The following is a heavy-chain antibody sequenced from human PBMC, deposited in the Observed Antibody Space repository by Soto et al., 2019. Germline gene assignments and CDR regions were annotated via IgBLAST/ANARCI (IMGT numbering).Heavy chain of an antibody. CDR1: GYTLTELS. Sequence: ASVKVSCKVSGYTLTELSMHWVRQAPGKGLEWMGGFDPEDGETIYAQKFQGRVTMTEDTSTDTAYMELSSLRSEDTAVYYCATSSCSCGSCYSGWFDPWGQGTLVTVSS. CDR3: ATSSCSCGSCYSGWFDP. J-gene: IGHJ5*02. D-gene: IGHD2-15*01. V-gene: IGHV1-24*01. CDR2: FDPEDGET.